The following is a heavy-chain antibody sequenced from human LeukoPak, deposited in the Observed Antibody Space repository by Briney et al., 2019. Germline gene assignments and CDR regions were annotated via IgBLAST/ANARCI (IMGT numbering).Heavy chain of an antibody. D-gene: IGHD3-10*02. CDR1: GFTVSSNY. CDR2: IYSGGST. Sequence: PGGSLRLSCAASGFTVSSNYMSWVGQAPGKGLEGVSVIYSGGSTYYSDSVKGRFTISRDNSKNTLYLQMNSLRAEDTAVYYCAREVCSDYWGQGTLVTVSS. CDR3: AREVCSDY. J-gene: IGHJ4*02. V-gene: IGHV3-53*01.